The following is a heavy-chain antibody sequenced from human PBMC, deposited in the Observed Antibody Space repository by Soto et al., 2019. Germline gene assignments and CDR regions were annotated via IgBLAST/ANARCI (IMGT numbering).Heavy chain of an antibody. Sequence: QVQLVQSGPEVKMPGSSVKVSCKASGDTFNSYTINWVRQAPGQGLQWMGRTIPILAMSNYALKFQGRVTITADKSTTQAYMELSRLRSDDTAVYYCAASYGSGSRAFDYWGQGTLVTVSS. CDR2: TIPILAMS. CDR3: AASYGSGSRAFDY. CDR1: GDTFNSYT. D-gene: IGHD3-10*01. V-gene: IGHV1-69*02. J-gene: IGHJ4*02.